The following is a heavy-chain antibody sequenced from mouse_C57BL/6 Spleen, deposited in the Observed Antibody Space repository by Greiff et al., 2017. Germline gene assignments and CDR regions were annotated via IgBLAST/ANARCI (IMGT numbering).Heavy chain of an antibody. J-gene: IGHJ3*01. D-gene: IGHD2-4*01. CDR1: GYTFTSYW. Sequence: QVQLQQPGAELVKPGASVKMSCKASGYTFTSYWITWVKQRPGQGLEWIGDIYPGSGSTNYNEKFKSKATLTVDTSSSTAYMQLSSLTSEDSAVYYCAKGGVYYDYDRFAYWGQGTLVTVSA. CDR2: IYPGSGST. CDR3: AKGGVYYDYDRFAY. V-gene: IGHV1-55*01.